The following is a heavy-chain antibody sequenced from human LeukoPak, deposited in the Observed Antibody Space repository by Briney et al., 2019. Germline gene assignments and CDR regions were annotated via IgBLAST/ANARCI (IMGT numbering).Heavy chain of an antibody. CDR3: TTSGGTTTRFVDY. Sequence: GGSLRLSCAASGFTFSNAWMSWVRQAPGKGLEWVGRIISKVDGGTADYAAPVEGRFTISRDDSKNTVYLQMNSLKTEDTAVYYCTTSGGTTTRFVDYWGQGNLVSVSS. J-gene: IGHJ4*02. CDR1: GFTFSNAW. CDR2: IISKVDGGTA. D-gene: IGHD2/OR15-2a*01. V-gene: IGHV3-15*01.